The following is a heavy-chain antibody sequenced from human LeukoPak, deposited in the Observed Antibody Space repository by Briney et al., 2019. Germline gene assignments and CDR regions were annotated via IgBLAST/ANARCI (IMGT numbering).Heavy chain of an antibody. J-gene: IGHJ6*02. CDR3: ARVWVDDSSGYYPPADYYYGMDV. D-gene: IGHD3-22*01. V-gene: IGHV4-61*01. Sequence: SETLSLTCTVPGGSVSSGSYYWSWIRQPPGKGLEWIGYIYYSGSTNYNPSLKSRVTISVDTSKNQFSLKLSSVTAADTAVYYCARVWVDDSSGYYPPADYYYGMDVWGQGTTVTVSS. CDR1: GGSVSSGSYY. CDR2: IYYSGST.